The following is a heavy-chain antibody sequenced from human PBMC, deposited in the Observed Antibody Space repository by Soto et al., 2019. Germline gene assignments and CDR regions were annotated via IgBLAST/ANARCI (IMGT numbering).Heavy chain of an antibody. CDR2: INAGNGNT. V-gene: IGHV1-3*01. D-gene: IGHD2-21*02. J-gene: IGHJ3*02. Sequence: PSVKVSCKASGYTFTSYAMHWVRQAPGQRLEWMGWINAGNGNTKYSQKFQGRVTITRDTSASTAYMELSSLRSEDTAVYYCAGAYCGGDCYSGDAFDIWGQGTMVTVSS. CDR1: GYTFTSYA. CDR3: AGAYCGGDCYSGDAFDI.